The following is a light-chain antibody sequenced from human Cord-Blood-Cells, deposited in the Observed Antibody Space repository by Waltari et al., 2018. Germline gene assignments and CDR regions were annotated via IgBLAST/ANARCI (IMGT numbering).Light chain of an antibody. Sequence: EIVLTQSPATLSLSPGERATLSCRASQSVSRYLAWYQQKPGQAPSLLIYDASNRATGIPARFSVSVSGTDFTLTISSLEPEDFAVYYCQQRSNWPWTFGQGTKVEIK. CDR1: QSVSRY. J-gene: IGKJ1*01. CDR3: QQRSNWPWT. V-gene: IGKV3-11*01. CDR2: DAS.